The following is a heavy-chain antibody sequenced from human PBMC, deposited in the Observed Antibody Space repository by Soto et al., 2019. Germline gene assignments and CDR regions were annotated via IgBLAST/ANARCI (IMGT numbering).Heavy chain of an antibody. V-gene: IGHV1-18*04. CDR3: VRDPQRNDY. CDR2: ISANSGNT. D-gene: IGHD6-25*01. Sequence: ASVKVSCKASCYSFTSYGVSWVRQAPGQGLEWMGWISANSGNTDYAQKFQGRLTLTTETSTTTAYLDLRSLRSDDTAVYYCVRDPQRNDYWGQGTLVTVSS. J-gene: IGHJ4*02. CDR1: CYSFTSYG.